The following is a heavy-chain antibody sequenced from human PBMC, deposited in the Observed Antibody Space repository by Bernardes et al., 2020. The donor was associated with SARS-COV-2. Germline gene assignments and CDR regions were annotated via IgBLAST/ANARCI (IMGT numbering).Heavy chain of an antibody. CDR1: GFSLSTSGVG. CDR3: AHRPSYSDSGGYSPFDY. D-gene: IGHD3-22*01. V-gene: IGHV2-5*02. Sequence: SGPTLVKPTQTLTLTCTFSGFSLSTSGVGVGWIRQPPGKALEWLALIYWDDDKRYSPSLKSRLTITKDTSKNQVVLTMTNMDPVDTATYYFAHRPSYSDSGGYSPFDYWGQGSLVTVSS. J-gene: IGHJ4*02. CDR2: IYWDDDK.